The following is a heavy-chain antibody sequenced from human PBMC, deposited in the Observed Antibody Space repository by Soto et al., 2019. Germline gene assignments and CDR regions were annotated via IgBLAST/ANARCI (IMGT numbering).Heavy chain of an antibody. CDR2: ISSSGSYI. CDR1: GFTFSSYS. J-gene: IGHJ4*02. V-gene: IGHV3-21*01. Sequence: GGSLRLSCAASGFTFSSYSMNWVRQAPEKGLEWVSTISSSGSYIYYADSVKGRFTISRDNAKNSLYLQMNSLRAEDTAVYFCASGYGDPALFESWGQGTLVTVSS. CDR3: ASGYGDPALFES. D-gene: IGHD4-17*01.